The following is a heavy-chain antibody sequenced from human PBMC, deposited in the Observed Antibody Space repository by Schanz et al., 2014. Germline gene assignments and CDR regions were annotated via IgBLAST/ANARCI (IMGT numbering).Heavy chain of an antibody. CDR3: ARDYYDSSGYYYCDY. J-gene: IGHJ4*02. V-gene: IGHV1-18*01. Sequence: QVQLVQSEAEVKKPGSSVKVSCKASGGTFSSYTISWVRQAPGQGLEWMGWITAYNGDTNYALKLQGRVTMTTDTSTGTAYMELRSLRSDDTAMYYCARDYYDSSGYYYCDYWGQGTLVTVSS. CDR1: GGTFSSYT. CDR2: ITAYNGDT. D-gene: IGHD3-22*01.